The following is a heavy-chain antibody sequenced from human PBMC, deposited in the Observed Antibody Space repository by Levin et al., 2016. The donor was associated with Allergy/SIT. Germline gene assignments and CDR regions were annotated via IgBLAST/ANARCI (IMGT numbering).Heavy chain of an antibody. Sequence: SETLSLTCAVSGGSFSGYYWSWIRQPPGKGLEWIGEINHGRTTNYNPSLKSRVTISVDTSKYQFSLRLSSVTAADTAVYYCARGRNVYCDGDTCYYHDMDVWGQGTTVTVTS. CDR3: ARGRNVYCDGDTCYYHDMDV. CDR1: GGSFSGYY. V-gene: IGHV4-34*01. CDR2: INHGRTT. D-gene: IGHD2-21*01. J-gene: IGHJ6*02.